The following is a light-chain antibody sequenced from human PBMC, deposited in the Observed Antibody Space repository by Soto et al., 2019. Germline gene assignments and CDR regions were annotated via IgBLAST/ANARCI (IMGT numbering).Light chain of an antibody. V-gene: IGKV3-11*01. Sequence: ELGWTQSPANLSLSPGDRATLSCRASQSVSNSLAWFQQKPGQAPRLRIYDASNRATGIPARFSGGGFGTDFTLTISSLEPEDFAVYYCQQRNNWITFGQGTRLEIK. CDR1: QSVSNS. CDR2: DAS. CDR3: QQRNNWIT. J-gene: IGKJ5*01.